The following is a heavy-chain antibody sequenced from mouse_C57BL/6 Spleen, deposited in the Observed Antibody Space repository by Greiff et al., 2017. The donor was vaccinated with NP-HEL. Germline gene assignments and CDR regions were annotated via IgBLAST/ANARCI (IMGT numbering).Heavy chain of an antibody. J-gene: IGHJ4*01. CDR1: GYTFTSYW. D-gene: IGHD2-5*01. CDR3: AGYSNYDAMDY. V-gene: IGHV1-59*01. CDR2: IDPSDSYT. Sequence: VQLHQPGAELVRPGTSVKLSCKASGYTFTSYWMHWVKQRPGQGLEWIGVIDPSDSYTNYNQKFKGKATLTVDTSSSTAYMQLSSLTSEDSAVYYCAGYSNYDAMDYWGQGTSVTVSS.